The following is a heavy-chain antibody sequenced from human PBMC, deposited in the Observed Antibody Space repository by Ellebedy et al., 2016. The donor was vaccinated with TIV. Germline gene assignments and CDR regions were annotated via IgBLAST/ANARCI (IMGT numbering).Heavy chain of an antibody. D-gene: IGHD3-22*01. Sequence: SETLSLTCTVFGYSISSGYYWGCIRQPPGTGLECIGIVNHSGSTYYNPSLKSRVTISVDSSKNQFSLKLNSVTAADTAVYFCARDFDSSGYYFDAFEIWGQGTRVTVSS. V-gene: IGHV4-38-2*02. J-gene: IGHJ3*02. CDR1: GYSISSGYY. CDR2: VNHSGST. CDR3: ARDFDSSGYYFDAFEI.